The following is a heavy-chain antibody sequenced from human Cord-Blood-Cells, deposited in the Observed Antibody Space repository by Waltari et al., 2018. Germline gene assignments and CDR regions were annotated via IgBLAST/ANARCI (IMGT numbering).Heavy chain of an antibody. J-gene: IGHJ2*01. CDR2: IYHSGST. Sequence: QVQLQESGPGLVKPSETLSLTCTVSGSSISIGDYWGWIRQPPGTGLEWIGSIYHSGSTYYNPSLKSRVTISVDTSKNQFSLKLSSVTAADTAMYYCARGEADGSSSWYFDLWGRGTLVTVSS. CDR1: GSSISIGDY. D-gene: IGHD6-6*01. V-gene: IGHV4-38-2*02. CDR3: ARGEADGSSSWYFDL.